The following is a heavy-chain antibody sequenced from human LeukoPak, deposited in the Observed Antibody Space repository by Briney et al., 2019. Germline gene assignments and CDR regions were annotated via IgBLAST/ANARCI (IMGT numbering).Heavy chain of an antibody. CDR1: GGSISSGSYY. D-gene: IGHD2-15*01. V-gene: IGHV4-61*02. CDR3: AREGMVAYFDY. CDR2: IYTSGST. Sequence: PSQTLSLTCTVSGGSISSGSYYWRWIRQPAGTGLEWIGRIYTSGSTNYNPSLKSRVTISVDTSKNQFSLKLSSVTAADTAVYYCAREGMVAYFDYWGQGTLVTVSS. J-gene: IGHJ4*02.